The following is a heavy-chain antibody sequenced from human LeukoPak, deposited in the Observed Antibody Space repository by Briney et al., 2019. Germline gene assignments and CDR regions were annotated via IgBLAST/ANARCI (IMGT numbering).Heavy chain of an antibody. V-gene: IGHV4-28*03. Sequence: SETLSLTCGVSGYSISNSNWWGWIRQPPGKGLEWIGYIDYSGSTYYNPSLKSRVTISVDTSKNQFSLKLSSVTAADTAVYYCARDSYGSGSYNRDRTNWFDPWGQGTLVTVSS. CDR1: GYSISNSNW. CDR3: ARDSYGSGSYNRDRTNWFDP. J-gene: IGHJ5*02. CDR2: IDYSGST. D-gene: IGHD3-10*01.